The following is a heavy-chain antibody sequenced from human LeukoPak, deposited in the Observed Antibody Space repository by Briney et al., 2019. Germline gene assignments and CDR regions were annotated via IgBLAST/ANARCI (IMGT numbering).Heavy chain of an antibody. CDR2: IYYSGTT. V-gene: IGHV4-31*03. CDR3: ARAGYDSTGYTVHYFDC. D-gene: IGHD3-22*01. J-gene: IGHJ4*02. CDR1: GGSINSGGYY. Sequence: SQTLSLTCTVSGGSINSGGYYWPWLRQSPEKGLEWIGYIYYSGTTYYNPSLQSRSTISLDTSKNQFSLKLSSVTAADTAVYYCARAGYDSTGYTVHYFDCWGQGILVTVSS.